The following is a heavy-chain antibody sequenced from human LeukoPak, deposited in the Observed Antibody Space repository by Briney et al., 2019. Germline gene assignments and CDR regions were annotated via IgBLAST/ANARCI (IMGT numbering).Heavy chain of an antibody. V-gene: IGHV3-7*03. Sequence: GGSLRLSCAASRFTFSSYWMSWVRQAPGKGLEWVASISDGGRAAYYGDSVTGRFTISRDDARNSLFLQMNGLRADDTAVYYCTRENYVPDSWGQGTLVTVSS. J-gene: IGHJ5*02. D-gene: IGHD3-10*02. CDR1: RFTFSSYW. CDR3: TRENYVPDS. CDR2: ISDGGRAA.